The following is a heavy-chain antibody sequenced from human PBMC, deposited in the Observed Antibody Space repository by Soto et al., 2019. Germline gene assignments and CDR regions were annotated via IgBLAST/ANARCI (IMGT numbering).Heavy chain of an antibody. V-gene: IGHV1-46*01. CDR3: ARGGPVVVVTAALDY. CDR1: GDTFTDYY. J-gene: IGHJ4*02. CDR2: VNPSGGHT. D-gene: IGHD2-21*02. Sequence: QVQLMQSGAEVKKPGASVKVSCKASGDTFTDYYIHWVRQAPGQGLEWMGTVNPSGGHTTYAQHFPSRVTMTRDTSTSTLYMELTSLTSDDTAIYYCARGGPVVVVTAALDYWGQGTLVTVSS.